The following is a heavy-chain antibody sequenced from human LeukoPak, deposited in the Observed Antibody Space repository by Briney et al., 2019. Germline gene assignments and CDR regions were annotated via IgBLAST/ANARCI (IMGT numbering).Heavy chain of an antibody. J-gene: IGHJ4*02. CDR1: GFTFSDYT. V-gene: IGHV3-21*03. CDR2: ISSSSTSI. Sequence: PGGSLRLSCAASGFTFSDYTMNWVRQAPGKGLEWVSSISSSSTSIYYADSVKGRFTISRDNAKNSLYLQMNSLRAEDTAMYYCASDFAVMACWGQGTLVTVSS. CDR3: ASDFAVMAC. D-gene: IGHD2-21*01.